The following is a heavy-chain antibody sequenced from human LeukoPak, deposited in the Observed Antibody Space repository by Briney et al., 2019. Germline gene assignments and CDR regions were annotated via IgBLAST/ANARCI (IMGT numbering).Heavy chain of an antibody. CDR1: GFTFTSYA. Sequence: GGSLRLSCAASGFTFTSYAMEWVRQAPGKGLEWLSSLTSSSNYIYYADSVKGRFTISRDNAKSSLYLQMNSLRAEDTAICYCARLSGSSYGKYYFDHWGQGTLATVSS. V-gene: IGHV3-21*01. D-gene: IGHD1-26*01. CDR2: LTSSSNYI. CDR3: ARLSGSSYGKYYFDH. J-gene: IGHJ4*02.